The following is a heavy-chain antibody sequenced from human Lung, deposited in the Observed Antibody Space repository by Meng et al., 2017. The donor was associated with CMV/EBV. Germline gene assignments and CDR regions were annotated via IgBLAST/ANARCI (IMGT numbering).Heavy chain of an antibody. V-gene: IGHV6-1*01. J-gene: IGHJ6*02. D-gene: IGHD5/OR15-5a*01. CDR2: TYYRSKWYN. Sequence: SQXXSLTXAISGDSVSSNIAAWNWIRQSPSRGLEWLGRTYYRSKWYNDYAVSVKSRITINPDTSKNQFYLQLNSVTTEDTAVYYCARDVSPRSSVYFAIYYFYALDVXGQGXTVTVSS. CDR1: GDSVSSNIAA. CDR3: ARDVSPRSSVYFAIYYFYALDV.